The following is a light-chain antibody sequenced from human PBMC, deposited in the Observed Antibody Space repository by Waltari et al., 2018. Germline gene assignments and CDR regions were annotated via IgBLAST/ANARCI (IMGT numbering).Light chain of an antibody. CDR3: HQRINWPPGS. CDR1: QSVDSY. Sequence: EIVLTQSPATLSLSPGERATLSCRASQSVDSYLAGFHLKPGQVPRLLIYDVSNRAAGTPARFSGSVSGTDFTLSIINLEPEDFAVYYCHQRINWPPGSFGGGTKVEIK. J-gene: IGKJ4*01. V-gene: IGKV3-11*01. CDR2: DVS.